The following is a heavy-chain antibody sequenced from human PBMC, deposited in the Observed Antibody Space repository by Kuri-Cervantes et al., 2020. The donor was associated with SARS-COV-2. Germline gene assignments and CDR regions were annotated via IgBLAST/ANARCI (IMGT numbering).Heavy chain of an antibody. CDR3: ARAPPPASPRGGMDV. Sequence: GESLKISCAASGSTFSHYYMRWIRQAPGKRLEWVSYISSRGSTIYYADSVKGRFTISRDNAKNSLYLQMNSLRAEDTAVYYCARAPPPASPRGGMDVWGQGTTVTVSS. D-gene: IGHD2-2*01. J-gene: IGHJ6*02. V-gene: IGHV3-11*01. CDR2: ISSRGSTI. CDR1: GSTFSHYY.